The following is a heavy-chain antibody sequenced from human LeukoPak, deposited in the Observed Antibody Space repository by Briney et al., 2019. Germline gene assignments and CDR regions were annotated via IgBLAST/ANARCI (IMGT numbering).Heavy chain of an antibody. CDR1: GFTFSSYA. CDR2: ISYDGSNK. J-gene: IGHJ4*02. Sequence: GGSLRLSCAASGFTFSSYAMHWVRQAPGKGLEWVAVISYDGSNKYYADSVKGRFTISRDNSKNTLYLQMNSLRAEDTAAYYCASGAYSNYGYYFDYWGQGTLGTASP. D-gene: IGHD4-11*01. V-gene: IGHV3-30-3*01. CDR3: ASGAYSNYGYYFDY.